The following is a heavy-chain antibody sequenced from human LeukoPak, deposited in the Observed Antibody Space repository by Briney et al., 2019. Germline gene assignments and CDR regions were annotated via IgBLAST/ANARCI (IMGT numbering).Heavy chain of an antibody. CDR1: GFTLSSYW. D-gene: IGHD1-26*01. J-gene: IGHJ4*02. Sequence: GGSLRLSCAASGFTLSSYWMRWVRQAQGRGRGWMANIKQDGSEKYYVDSVKGRFTISRDNAKNSLYLQMNSLRAEDTAVYYCARDRGIVGSTSLDYWGQGTLVTVSS. CDR3: ARDRGIVGSTSLDY. V-gene: IGHV3-7*01. CDR2: IKQDGSEK.